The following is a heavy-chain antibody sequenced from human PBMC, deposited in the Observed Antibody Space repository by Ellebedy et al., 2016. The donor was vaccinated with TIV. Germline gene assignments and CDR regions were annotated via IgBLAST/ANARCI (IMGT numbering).Heavy chain of an antibody. V-gene: IGHV4-34*01. CDR2: INHSGST. J-gene: IGHJ4*02. D-gene: IGHD6-19*01. Sequence: SETLSLXXAVYGGSFSGYYWSWIRQPPGKGLEWIGEINHSGSTNYNPSLKSRVTISVDTSKNQFSLKLSSVTAADTAVYYCARGLRGSGWYYFDYWGQGTLVTVSS. CDR3: ARGLRGSGWYYFDY. CDR1: GGSFSGYY.